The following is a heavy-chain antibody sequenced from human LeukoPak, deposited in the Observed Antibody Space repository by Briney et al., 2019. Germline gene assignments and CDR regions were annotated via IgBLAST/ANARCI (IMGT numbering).Heavy chain of an antibody. Sequence: GGSLRLSCAASGLTFSSHAMHWVRQAPGKGLAWVAVISYDARNKYYADSVKGRFTISRDNSKSILYLQMNSLRDEDTAVYYCATGDCGGDCYSSYFDYWGQGTLVSVSS. V-gene: IGHV3-30*04. D-gene: IGHD2-21*02. CDR3: ATGDCGGDCYSSYFDY. J-gene: IGHJ4*02. CDR2: ISYDARNK. CDR1: GLTFSSHA.